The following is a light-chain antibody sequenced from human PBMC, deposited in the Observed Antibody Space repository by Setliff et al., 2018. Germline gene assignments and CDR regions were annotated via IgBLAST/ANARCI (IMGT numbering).Light chain of an antibody. V-gene: IGLV1-40*01. CDR1: SSNIGATYD. J-gene: IGLJ1*01. CDR2: GYS. CDR3: SAYAGYSNWGV. Sequence: QSVLTQPPSVSGAPGQRVTISCTGTSSNIGATYDVHWYQQLPGTAPKLLMYGYSNRPSGVPVRFSGSRSGTSASLAINGLQAEDEADYYCSAYAGYSNWGVFGTGTKVTVL.